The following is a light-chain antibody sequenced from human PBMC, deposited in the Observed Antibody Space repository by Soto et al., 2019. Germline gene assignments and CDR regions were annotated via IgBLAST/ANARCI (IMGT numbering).Light chain of an antibody. J-gene: IGLJ1*01. CDR2: GVT. CDR1: HNDIGTYDY. V-gene: IGLV2-14*03. CDR3: SSFTSNRIYV. Sequence: QSALTQPTSVSRSPGQSITISCTGNHNDIGTYDYVSWYQQHPGRAPRLLIHGVTTRPSGISDRFSASKSGLTASLTISGLQPEDEADYYCSSFTSNRIYVFGPGTKVTVL.